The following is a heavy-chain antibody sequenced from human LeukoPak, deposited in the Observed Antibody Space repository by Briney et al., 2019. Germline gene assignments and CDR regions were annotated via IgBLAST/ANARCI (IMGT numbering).Heavy chain of an antibody. D-gene: IGHD6-13*01. V-gene: IGHV3-7*01. Sequence: PGGSLRLSCAASGFTFSSYWMSWVRQAPGKGLEWVANIKQDGSEKYYVDSVKGRFTISRDNAKNTLYLKMNSLRAEDTAVYYCAREAAAGGGYTDYWGQGTLVTVSS. CDR1: GFTFSSYW. CDR3: AREAAAGGGYTDY. J-gene: IGHJ4*02. CDR2: IKQDGSEK.